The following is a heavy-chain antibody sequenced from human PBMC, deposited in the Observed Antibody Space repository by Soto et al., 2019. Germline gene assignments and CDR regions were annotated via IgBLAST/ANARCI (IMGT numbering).Heavy chain of an antibody. Sequence: VRLVESGGGLVQPGGSLRLSCAASGFTFSSYWMHWVRQAPGKGLVWVSRISSDGSSTRYADSVKGRFTISRDNAKNTLYLQMNSLRVEDTAVYFCTRGPGSYFDDWGQGTLVSVSS. CDR3: TRGPGSYFDD. CDR2: ISSDGSST. CDR1: GFTFSSYW. J-gene: IGHJ4*02. V-gene: IGHV3-74*01. D-gene: IGHD3-10*01.